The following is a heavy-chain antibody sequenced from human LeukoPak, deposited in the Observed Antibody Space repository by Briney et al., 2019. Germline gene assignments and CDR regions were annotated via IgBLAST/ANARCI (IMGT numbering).Heavy chain of an antibody. CDR2: VYYSGTT. J-gene: IGHJ3*02. D-gene: IGHD3-3*01. Sequence: PSETLSLTCTVSGGSISSTSYYWGWIRQPPGKGLEWIGSVYYSGTTYSSPSLKSRVTISVDTSRNQFSLNLTSVTAADTAVYYCARQLRFSEWYQWGAFDIWGQGTMLTVSS. CDR3: ARQLRFSEWYQWGAFDI. V-gene: IGHV4-39*01. CDR1: GGSISSTSYY.